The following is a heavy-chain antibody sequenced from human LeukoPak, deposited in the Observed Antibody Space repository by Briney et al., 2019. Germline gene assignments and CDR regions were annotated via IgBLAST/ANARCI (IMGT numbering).Heavy chain of an antibody. CDR1: GYTLTELS. CDR3: ATGIAAVYGMDV. J-gene: IGHJ6*02. CDR2: FDPEDGET. V-gene: IGHV1-24*01. D-gene: IGHD6-6*01. Sequence: ASVKVSCKVSGYTLTELSMHWVRQVPGKGLEWMGGFDPEDGETIYAQKFQGRVTMTEDTSTDTAYMELSSLRSEDTAAYYCATGIAAVYGMDVWGQGTTVTVSS.